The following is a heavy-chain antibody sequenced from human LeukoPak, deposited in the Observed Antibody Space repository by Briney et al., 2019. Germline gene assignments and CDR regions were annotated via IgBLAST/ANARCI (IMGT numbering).Heavy chain of an antibody. J-gene: IGHJ4*02. Sequence: GGSLRLSCAASGFTFDDYAMHWVRQAPGKGLEWVSGISWNSGSIGYADSVKGRFTISRDIAKNSLYLQMNSLRAEDTALYYCAKDMSYYDSSGLFDYWGQGTLVTVSS. D-gene: IGHD3-22*01. CDR1: GFTFDDYA. V-gene: IGHV3-9*01. CDR3: AKDMSYYDSSGLFDY. CDR2: ISWNSGSI.